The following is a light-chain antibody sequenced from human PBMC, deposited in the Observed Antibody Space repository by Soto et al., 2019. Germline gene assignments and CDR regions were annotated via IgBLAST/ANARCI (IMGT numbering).Light chain of an antibody. Sequence: DIQLTQSPSSLSASVGDRVTITCRASQAISSYLAWYQQKPGKVPELLIYATSTLQSGAPSRFSGSGSGTDFTLTISSLQPEDVATYYCHTYNHAPTFGGGTKVELK. V-gene: IGKV1-27*01. CDR2: ATS. J-gene: IGKJ4*01. CDR1: QAISSY. CDR3: HTYNHAPT.